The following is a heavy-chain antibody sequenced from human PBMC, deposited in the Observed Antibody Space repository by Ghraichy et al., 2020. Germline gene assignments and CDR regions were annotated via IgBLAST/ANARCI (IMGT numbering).Heavy chain of an antibody. V-gene: IGHV4-31*03. J-gene: IGHJ4*02. D-gene: IGHD4-23*01. CDR2: IYYSGST. CDR1: GGSISSGGYY. Sequence: SETLSLTCTVSGGSISSGGYYWSWIRQHPGRGLEWIGYIYYSGSTYYNPSLKSRVTISVDTSKNQFSLKLSSVTAADTAVYYCARDRITPSGRVFDYWGQGALVTVSS. CDR3: ARDRITPSGRVFDY.